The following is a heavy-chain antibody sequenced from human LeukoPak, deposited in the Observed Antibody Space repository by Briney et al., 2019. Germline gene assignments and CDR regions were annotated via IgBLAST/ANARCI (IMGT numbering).Heavy chain of an antibody. CDR3: ARASPVAATSWFDP. CDR2: INPNSGGT. Sequence: ASVKVSCKASGYTFTGYYMHWVRQAPGQGLKWMGWINPNSGGTIYAQKFQGRVTMTRDTSISTAYMELSRLRSDDTAVYYCARASPVAATSWFDPWGQGTLVTVSS. V-gene: IGHV1-2*02. CDR1: GYTFTGYY. D-gene: IGHD6-19*01. J-gene: IGHJ5*02.